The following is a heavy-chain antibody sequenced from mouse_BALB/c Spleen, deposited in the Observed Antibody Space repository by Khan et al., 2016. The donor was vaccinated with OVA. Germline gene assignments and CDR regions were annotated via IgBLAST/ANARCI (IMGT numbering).Heavy chain of an antibody. CDR3: ALMILYYDGSKFEGYYFDY. Sequence: EVQLVESGPGLVKPSQSLSLTCTVTGYSITSDYAWNWIRQFPGNKLEWMGYISYSGDTAYNPSLKSRISITRDTSKNQFFLQLNSVTTEDTATMSGALMILYYDGSKFEGYYFDYWGQGTTLTVSS. CDR2: ISYSGDT. D-gene: IGHD1-1*01. J-gene: IGHJ2*01. CDR1: GYSITSDYA. V-gene: IGHV3-2*02.